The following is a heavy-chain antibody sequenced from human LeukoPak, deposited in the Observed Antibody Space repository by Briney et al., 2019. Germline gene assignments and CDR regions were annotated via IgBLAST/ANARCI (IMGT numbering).Heavy chain of an antibody. CDR1: GFTFSSYG. CDR3: AKDFSRATVATDFDY. J-gene: IGHJ4*02. D-gene: IGHD5-12*01. CDR2: ISYDGSNK. V-gene: IGHV3-30*18. Sequence: GRSLRLSCAASGFTFSSYGMHWVRQAPGKGLEWVAVISYDGSNKYYADSVKGRFTISRDNSKNTLYLQMNSLRAEDTAVYYCAKDFSRATVATDFDYWGQGTLVTVSS.